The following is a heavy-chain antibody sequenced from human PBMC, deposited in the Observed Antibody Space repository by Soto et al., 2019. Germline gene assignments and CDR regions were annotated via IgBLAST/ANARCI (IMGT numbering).Heavy chain of an antibody. Sequence: PSETLSLTCTVSGGSISSSSYYWGWIRQPPGKGLEWIGSIYYSGSTYYNPSLKSRVTVSVDTSKNQFSLKLSSVTAADTAVYYCARRHYTVGATQGEIDYWGQGTLVTVSS. CDR3: ARRHYTVGATQGEIDY. J-gene: IGHJ4*02. D-gene: IGHD1-26*01. CDR2: IYYSGST. V-gene: IGHV4-39*01. CDR1: GGSISSSSYY.